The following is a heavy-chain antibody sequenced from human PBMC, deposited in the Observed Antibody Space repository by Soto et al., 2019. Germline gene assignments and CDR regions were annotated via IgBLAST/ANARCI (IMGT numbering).Heavy chain of an antibody. D-gene: IGHD3-10*01. V-gene: IGHV4-34*01. J-gene: IGHJ6*03. CDR3: ARGLILWFGELSRRGGYYYYMDV. Sequence: QVQLQQWGAGPLKPSETLSLTCAVYGGSFSGYQWTWIRQTPGKGLEWIGEINDSGNINYNPSLKGRVTILLDTPKKQISLRLSSVTAADSAVYYCARGLILWFGELSRRGGYYYYMDVWGKGTTVTVSS. CDR1: GGSFSGYQ. CDR2: INDSGNI.